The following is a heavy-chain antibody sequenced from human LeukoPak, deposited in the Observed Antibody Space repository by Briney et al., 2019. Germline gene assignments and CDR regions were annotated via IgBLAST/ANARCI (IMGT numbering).Heavy chain of an antibody. D-gene: IGHD1-26*01. CDR1: GFTFSSHA. CDR2: VTGRSDSK. V-gene: IGHV3-23*01. Sequence: GGSLRLSCAASGFTFSSHAMAWVRQAPGKGLERVSTVTGRSDSKYYADSVMGRFTISRDNAKNTLYLQMNSLRAGDTAVYYCARVGVGSYHFDYWGQGTLVTVPS. CDR3: ARVGVGSYHFDY. J-gene: IGHJ4*02.